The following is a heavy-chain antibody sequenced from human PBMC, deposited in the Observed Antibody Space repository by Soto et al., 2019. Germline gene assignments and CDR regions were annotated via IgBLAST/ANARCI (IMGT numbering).Heavy chain of an antibody. CDR3: VRQYYDFWTDYPDFDY. J-gene: IGHJ4*02. D-gene: IGHD3-3*01. V-gene: IGHV1-18*04. CDR2: ISPNSGRP. Sequence: ASVKVSCKASGYTFTKYDISWVRQAPRQGLEWLGLISPNSGRPSSAQKFEGRVTMTTDTSTTTAYLELRSLRSDDTAVYYCVRQYYDFWTDYPDFDYWGQGTLVTVSS. CDR1: GYTFTKYD.